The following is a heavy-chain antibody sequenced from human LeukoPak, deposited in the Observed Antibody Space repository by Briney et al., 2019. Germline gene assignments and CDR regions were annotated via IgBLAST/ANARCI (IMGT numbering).Heavy chain of an antibody. J-gene: IGHJ3*02. V-gene: IGHV4-4*07. Sequence: SETLSLTCTVSCGSISSYYWSWIRQPAGEGLEWIGRIYTSGSTNYNPSLKTRATMSVDTSRNQFSLKLSSMTAADTAVYYCARLGLGFGELSFDIWGQGTMVTVSS. CDR2: IYTSGST. D-gene: IGHD3-10*01. CDR1: CGSISSYY. CDR3: ARLGLGFGELSFDI.